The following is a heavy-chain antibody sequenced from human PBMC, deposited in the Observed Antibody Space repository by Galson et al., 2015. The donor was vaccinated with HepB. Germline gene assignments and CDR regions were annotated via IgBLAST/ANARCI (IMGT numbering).Heavy chain of an antibody. CDR2: IGSKANSCAT. CDR1: GFTFSGSA. V-gene: IGHV3-73*01. J-gene: IGHJ4*02. Sequence: SLRLSCAASGFTFSGSAMHWVRQASGRALEWVGRIGSKANSCATAYAASVKGRFTISRDDSKNTAYMQMNSLKTEDTAVYYCTRLGDLSGYSSLWGQGTLVTVSS. D-gene: IGHD6-13*01. CDR3: TRLGDLSGYSSL.